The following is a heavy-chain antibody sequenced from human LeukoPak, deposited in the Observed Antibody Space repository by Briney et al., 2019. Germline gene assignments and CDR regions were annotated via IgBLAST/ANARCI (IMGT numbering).Heavy chain of an antibody. Sequence: SETLSLTCTVSGGSISSYYWGWIRQPPEKGLEWIGSIYYSGSTYYNPSLKSRVTISVDASKNQFSLKLSSVTAADTAVYYCARHPLRYCSSTSCLVFDPWGQGTLVTVSS. CDR1: GGSISSYY. D-gene: IGHD2-2*01. CDR2: IYYSGST. CDR3: ARHPLRYCSSTSCLVFDP. V-gene: IGHV4-39*01. J-gene: IGHJ5*02.